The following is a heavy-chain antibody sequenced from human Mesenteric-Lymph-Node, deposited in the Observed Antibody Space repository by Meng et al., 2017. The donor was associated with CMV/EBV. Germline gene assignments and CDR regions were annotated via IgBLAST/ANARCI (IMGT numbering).Heavy chain of an antibody. D-gene: IGHD3-22*01. CDR1: GGSITSGGYY. Sequence: LRLTCTVSGGSITSGGYYWSWIRQHPGKGLEWIGYIYYSGTTYYNPSLKSRLSISVDTSKNQFSLKLSSVTAADTAVYYCARAKGSSGGYYGMDVWGQGTTVTVSS. CDR3: ARAKGSSGGYYGMDV. J-gene: IGHJ6*02. CDR2: IYYSGTT. V-gene: IGHV4-31*03.